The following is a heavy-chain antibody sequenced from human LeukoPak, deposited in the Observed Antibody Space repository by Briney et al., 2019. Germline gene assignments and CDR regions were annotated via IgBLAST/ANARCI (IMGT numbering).Heavy chain of an antibody. D-gene: IGHD6-6*01. V-gene: IGHV4-34*01. Sequence: SETLSLTCAVYGGSFSGYYWSWLRQPPGQGLEWIGEINHSGSTNYNPSLKSRVTISVDTSKNQFSLKLSSVTAADTAVYYCAREGAIYSSSSGPNYWGQGTLVTVSS. CDR2: INHSGST. CDR3: AREGAIYSSSSGPNY. CDR1: GGSFSGYY. J-gene: IGHJ4*02.